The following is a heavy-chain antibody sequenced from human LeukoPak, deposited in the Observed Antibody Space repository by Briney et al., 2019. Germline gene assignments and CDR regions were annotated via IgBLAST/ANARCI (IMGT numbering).Heavy chain of an antibody. CDR3: ARDFPYYYDSSVYYSTRSFDY. CDR2: ISSSSSYI. D-gene: IGHD3-22*01. CDR1: GFTFSSYS. V-gene: IGHV3-21*01. J-gene: IGHJ4*02. Sequence: GGSLGLSCAASGFTFSSYSMNWVRQAPGKGLEWVSSISSSSSYIYYADSVKGRFTISRDNAKNSLYLQMNSLRAEDTAVYYCARDFPYYYDSSVYYSTRSFDYGAQGPLVTVSS.